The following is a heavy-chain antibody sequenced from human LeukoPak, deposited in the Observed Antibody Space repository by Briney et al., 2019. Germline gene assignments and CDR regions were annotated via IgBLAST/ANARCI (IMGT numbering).Heavy chain of an antibody. D-gene: IGHD1-1*01. V-gene: IGHV3-21*01. Sequence: NPGASLRLSCAASGFTFSSYAMSWVRQAPGKGLEWVSSISSSSRYTYYADSVKGRFTISRDNAKNSLYLQMNSLRAEDTAVYYCASGRNWNDFLFDYWGQGTLVTVSS. CDR2: ISSSSRYT. J-gene: IGHJ4*02. CDR3: ASGRNWNDFLFDY. CDR1: GFTFSSYA.